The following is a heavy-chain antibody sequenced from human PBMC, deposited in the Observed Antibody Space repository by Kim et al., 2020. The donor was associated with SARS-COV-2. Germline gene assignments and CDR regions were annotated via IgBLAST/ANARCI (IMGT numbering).Heavy chain of an antibody. Sequence: GGSLRLSCAASGFTFRSYAMSWVRQAPGKGLEWVSAISGSGGSTYYADSVKGRFTISRDNSKNTLYLQMNSLRAEDTAVYYCAKTHSSGTGGMDVWRQGTTVTVSS. V-gene: IGHV3-23*01. CDR1: GFTFRSYA. CDR3: AKTHSSGTGGMDV. J-gene: IGHJ6*02. D-gene: IGHD6-19*01. CDR2: ISGSGGST.